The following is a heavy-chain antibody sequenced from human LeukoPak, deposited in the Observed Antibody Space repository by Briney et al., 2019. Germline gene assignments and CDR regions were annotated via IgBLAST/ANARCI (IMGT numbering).Heavy chain of an antibody. D-gene: IGHD4-17*01. V-gene: IGHV3-23*01. CDR3: ATVKYDYGDPVGWFDP. J-gene: IGHJ5*02. Sequence: PGGSLRLSCAASGFPFSASAMTWVRQGPGKGLEWASHILSTGTTYYADSVRGRFTISRDNSKNTLYLQMTSLRVDDTAVYYCATVKYDYGDPVGWFDPWGQGTLVTVSS. CDR1: GFPFSASA. CDR2: ILSTGTT.